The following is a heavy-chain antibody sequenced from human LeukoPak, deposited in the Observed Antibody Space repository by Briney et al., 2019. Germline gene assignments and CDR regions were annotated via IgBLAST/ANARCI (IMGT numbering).Heavy chain of an antibody. CDR3: VRGGGDSSSWHIDY. CDR2: ISGSGGST. J-gene: IGHJ4*02. CDR1: GFTFSSYA. Sequence: PGGSLRLSCAASGFTFSSYAMSWVRQAPGKGLEWVSAISGSGGSTYYADSVKGRFTISRDNAKKSLYLQMKSLRAEDTALYYCVRGGGDSSSWHIDYWGQGTLVTVSS. D-gene: IGHD6-13*01. V-gene: IGHV3-23*01.